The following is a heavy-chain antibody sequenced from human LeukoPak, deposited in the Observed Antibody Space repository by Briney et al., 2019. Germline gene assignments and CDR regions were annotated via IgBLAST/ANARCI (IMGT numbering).Heavy chain of an antibody. CDR2: ISSSGSSI. J-gene: IGHJ3*02. Sequence: PGGSLRLSCAASGLTFSDYYMSWIRQAPGKGLEWVSYISSSGSSISYADSVKGRFTISRDNAKNTLYLQMNSLRAEDTAVYYCARDFLTFYAFDIWGQGTMVTVSS. V-gene: IGHV3-11*04. CDR1: GLTFSDYY. CDR3: ARDFLTFYAFDI. D-gene: IGHD3-3*02.